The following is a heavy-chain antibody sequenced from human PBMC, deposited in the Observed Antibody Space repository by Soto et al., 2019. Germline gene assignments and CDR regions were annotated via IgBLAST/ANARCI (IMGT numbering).Heavy chain of an antibody. CDR2: TYYRSKWYN. D-gene: IGHD3-3*01. V-gene: IGHV6-1*01. CDR1: GDSVSSNSAA. CDR3: ARGLLFLEWLHLPKSFHY. J-gene: IGHJ4*02. Sequence: SQTLSLTCAISGDSVSSNSAAWNWIRQSPSRGLEWLGRTYYRSKWYNDYAVSVKSRITINPDTSKNQFSLQLNSVTPEDTAVYYCARGLLFLEWLHLPKSFHYWGPGTLVTVSS.